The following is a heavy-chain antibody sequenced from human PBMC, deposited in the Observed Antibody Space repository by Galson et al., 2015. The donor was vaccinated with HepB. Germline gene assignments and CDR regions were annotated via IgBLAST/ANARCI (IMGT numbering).Heavy chain of an antibody. CDR2: IYPGDSDT. J-gene: IGHJ4*02. Sequence: QSGAEVKKPGESLKISCKIFGYRFTGYWIGWVRQRPGKGLEWMGNIYPGDSDTRYSPSVQGPVIISVDKSIDTAYLQWTSLKASDTGTYFCVRPLQRDSKYVDYWGRGTLVTVSS. D-gene: IGHD1-1*01. CDR1: GYRFTGYW. V-gene: IGHV5-51*03. CDR3: VRPLQRDSKYVDY.